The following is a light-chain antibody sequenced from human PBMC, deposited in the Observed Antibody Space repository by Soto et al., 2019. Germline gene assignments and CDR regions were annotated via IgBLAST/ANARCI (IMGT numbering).Light chain of an antibody. Sequence: TESPGTLALSPGKGATLSCRCSQTVPSNYLAWYQQKSGQTPRLVIYSASSRATGIPDRFSGSGSGTDFTLTISRLEPEDSAVYYCQQYGSSVWTFGQGTQVDI. J-gene: IGKJ1*01. CDR2: SAS. CDR3: QQYGSSVWT. V-gene: IGKV3-20*01. CDR1: QTVPSNY.